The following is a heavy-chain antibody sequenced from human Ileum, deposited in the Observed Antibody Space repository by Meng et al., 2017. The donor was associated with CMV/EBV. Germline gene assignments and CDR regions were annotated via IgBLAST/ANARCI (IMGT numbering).Heavy chain of an antibody. V-gene: IGHV1-2*02. Sequence: VELEAGGKEPGATVKALYTAFGSTFTTLCMRWVRQAPGQWIELMGWIDPKRGGTNYAQKFQGRDTMTRDTSINTAYMELSRLRYDDTAVYYCARKMGVYYFDYWGQGTLVTVSS. CDR2: IDPKRGGT. J-gene: IGHJ4*02. CDR1: GSTFTTLC. CDR3: ARKMGVYYFDY. D-gene: IGHD2-8*02.